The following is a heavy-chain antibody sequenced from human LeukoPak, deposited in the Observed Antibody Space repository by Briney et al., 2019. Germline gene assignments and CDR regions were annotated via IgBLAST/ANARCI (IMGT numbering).Heavy chain of an antibody. CDR2: VIPILGIA. Sequence: ASVKVSCKASGGTFSSYAISWVRQAPGQGLEWMGRVIPILGIANYAQKFQGRVTITADKSTSTAYMELSSLRSEDTAVYYCARDDCSGGSCYSGFYYYGMDVWGQGTTVTASS. CDR3: ARDDCSGGSCYSGFYYYGMDV. V-gene: IGHV1-69*04. D-gene: IGHD2-15*01. CDR1: GGTFSSYA. J-gene: IGHJ6*02.